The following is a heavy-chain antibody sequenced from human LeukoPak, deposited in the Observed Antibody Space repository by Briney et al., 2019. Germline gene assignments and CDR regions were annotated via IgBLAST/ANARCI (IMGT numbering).Heavy chain of an antibody. CDR3: AKGYGYSSGWYSPYFDY. CDR2: ISYDGSNK. CDR1: GFTFSSYG. D-gene: IGHD6-19*01. V-gene: IGHV3-30*18. J-gene: IGHJ4*02. Sequence: GGSLRLSCAASGFTFSSYGMHWVRQAPGKGLEWVAVISYDGSNKYYADSVKGRFTISRDNSKNTLYLQMNSLRAEDTAVYYCAKGYGYSSGWYSPYFDYWGQGTLVTVSS.